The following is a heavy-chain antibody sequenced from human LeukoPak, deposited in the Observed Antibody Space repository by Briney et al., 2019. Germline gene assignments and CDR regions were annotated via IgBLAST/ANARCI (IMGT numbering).Heavy chain of an antibody. CDR1: GYTFTSYG. V-gene: IGHV1-18*01. CDR2: ISAYNGNT. J-gene: IGHJ4*02. CDR3: ARVIYSYGHGGYRRYFDY. Sequence: GASVKVSRKASGYTFTSYGISWVRQAPGQGLEWMGWISAYNGNTNYAQKLQGRVTMTTDTSTSTAYMELRSLRSDDTAVYYCARVIYSYGHGGYRRYFDYWGQGTLVTVSS. D-gene: IGHD5-18*01.